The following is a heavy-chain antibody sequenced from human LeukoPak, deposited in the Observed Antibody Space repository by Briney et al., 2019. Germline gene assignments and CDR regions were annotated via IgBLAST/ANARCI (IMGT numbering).Heavy chain of an antibody. J-gene: IGHJ4*02. CDR1: GFTFSSYA. V-gene: IGHV3-23*01. Sequence: PGGSLRLSCAASGFTFSSYAMTWVRQAPGKGLEWVSAISSGGTSSYYADSVKGRFTISRDNSKNTLSLQMNSLRAEDTAVYYCAKQTPYYYDSSDWASYYFDYWGQGTLVTVFS. D-gene: IGHD3-22*01. CDR2: ISSGGTSS. CDR3: AKQTPYYYDSSDWASYYFDY.